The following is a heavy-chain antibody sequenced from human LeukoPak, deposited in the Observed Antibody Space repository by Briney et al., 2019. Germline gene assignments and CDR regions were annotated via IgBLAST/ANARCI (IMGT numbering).Heavy chain of an antibody. Sequence: ASVKVSCKVSGYSLSELSMHWVRQAPGKGLEWLGGFDPEDGETIYAQKFQGRVTITADESTSTAYMELSSLRSEDTAVYYCARESGHDYGDYVSPYYWGQGTLVTVSS. CDR3: ARESGHDYGDYVSPYY. D-gene: IGHD4-17*01. CDR1: GYSLSELS. J-gene: IGHJ4*02. V-gene: IGHV1-24*01. CDR2: FDPEDGET.